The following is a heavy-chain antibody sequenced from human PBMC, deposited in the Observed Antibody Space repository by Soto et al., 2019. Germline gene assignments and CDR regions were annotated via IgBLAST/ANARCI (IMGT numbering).Heavy chain of an antibody. Sequence: QLHLVQSGAVVKKPGASVTVSCSASGYPVTAYYMHWVRQAPGRGLEWMGGINPATGAAKYTQTFQGRGTLDRDTSTSTGFMELRGPTSEGPAVFYWARGGGVGVAGSAAFDMWGQGTLVTVSS. D-gene: IGHD3-3*01. V-gene: IGHV1-2*02. J-gene: IGHJ3*02. CDR2: INPATGAA. CDR1: GYPVTAYY. CDR3: ARGGGVGVAGSAAFDM.